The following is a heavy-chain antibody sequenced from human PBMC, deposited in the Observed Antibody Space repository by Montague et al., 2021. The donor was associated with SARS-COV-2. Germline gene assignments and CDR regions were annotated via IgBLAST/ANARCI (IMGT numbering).Heavy chain of an antibody. V-gene: IGHV3-33*01. CDR2: IWYDGSNK. Sequence: SLRLSCAASGFTFSSYGMHWVRQAPGKGLEWVAVIWYDGSNKYYADSVKGRFTISRDNSKNTLYLQMNSLRAEDTAVYYCARDVCYYDSSGYYYGRYYYYGMDVWGQGTTVTVSS. CDR3: ARDVCYYDSSGYYYGRYYYYGMDV. J-gene: IGHJ6*02. CDR1: GFTFSSYG. D-gene: IGHD3-22*01.